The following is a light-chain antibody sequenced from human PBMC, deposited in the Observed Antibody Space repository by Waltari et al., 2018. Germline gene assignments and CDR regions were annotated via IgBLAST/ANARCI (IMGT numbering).Light chain of an antibody. Sequence: EILLTQSPGPLSLSPGERATLSSSASQSVSSSYLAWYQQKPGQAPRLLIYGASSRATGIPDRFSGSGSGTDFTLTISRLEPEDFAVYYCQQYGSSPETFGQGTKVEIK. J-gene: IGKJ1*01. CDR1: QSVSSSY. CDR2: GAS. V-gene: IGKV3-20*01. CDR3: QQYGSSPET.